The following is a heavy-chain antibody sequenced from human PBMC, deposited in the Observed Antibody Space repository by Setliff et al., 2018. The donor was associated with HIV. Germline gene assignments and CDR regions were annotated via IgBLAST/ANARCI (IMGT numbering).Heavy chain of an antibody. Sequence: PSETLSLTCIVSGGSISSYYWSWIRQPPGKGLEWIGYIYYSGSTNYNPPLKNRVTISIDTSKKQFSLNLSSVTAADTAVYYYARDAGGSVGNYYFDYWGQGTLVTVSS. CDR3: ARDAGGSVGNYYFDY. V-gene: IGHV4-59*01. D-gene: IGHD2-15*01. CDR2: IYYSGST. J-gene: IGHJ4*02. CDR1: GGSISSYY.